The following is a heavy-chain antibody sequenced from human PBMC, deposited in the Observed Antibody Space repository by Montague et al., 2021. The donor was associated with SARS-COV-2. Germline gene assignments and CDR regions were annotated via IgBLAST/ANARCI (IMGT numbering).Heavy chain of an antibody. J-gene: IGHJ3*02. Sequence: TLSLTYTVSGGSISSGGYYWSWIRQHPGKGLEWIGYIYYSGSTYYNPSLKSRVTISVDTSKNQFSLKLSSVTAADTAVYYCARVQGITMIVVVIGAFDIWGQGTMVTASS. CDR3: ARVQGITMIVVVIGAFDI. D-gene: IGHD3-22*01. CDR1: GGSISSGGYY. CDR2: IYYSGST. V-gene: IGHV4-31*03.